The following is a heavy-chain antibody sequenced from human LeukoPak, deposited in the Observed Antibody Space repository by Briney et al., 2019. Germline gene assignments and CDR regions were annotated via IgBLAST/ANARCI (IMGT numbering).Heavy chain of an antibody. CDR3: ARQVGPLDY. CDR2: IYTSGST. D-gene: IGHD1-26*01. Sequence: PSETLSLTCTVSGGSISSYYWSWIRQPPGKGLEWIGYIYTSGSTNYNPSLKSRVTISVDMSKNQFSLKLSSVTAADTAVYYCARQVGPLDYWGQGTLVTVSS. J-gene: IGHJ4*02. CDR1: GGSISSYY. V-gene: IGHV4-4*09.